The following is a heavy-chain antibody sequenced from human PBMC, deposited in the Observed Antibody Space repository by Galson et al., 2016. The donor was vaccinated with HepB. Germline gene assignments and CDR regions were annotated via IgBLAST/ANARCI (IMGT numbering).Heavy chain of an antibody. Sequence: SLRLSCAASGFNFSSYAMTWVRQAPGKGLEWVSAIIGRGASTYYGDSVKGRFTISRDNSKKTLYLLMNRLRVEDTAVYYCAKFIRPYDFWSGSQNYHYYGLHVWGQGTTVTVS. D-gene: IGHD3-3*01. CDR3: AKFIRPYDFWSGSQNYHYYGLHV. CDR1: GFNFSSYA. CDR2: IIGRGAST. J-gene: IGHJ6*02. V-gene: IGHV3-23*01.